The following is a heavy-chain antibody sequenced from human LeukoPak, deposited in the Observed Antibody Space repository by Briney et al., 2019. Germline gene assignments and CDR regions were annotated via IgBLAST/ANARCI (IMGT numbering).Heavy chain of an antibody. V-gene: IGHV3-73*01. Sequence: PGGSLRLSCAASGFTFSGSAMHWVRQAPGKGLEWVGRIRSKLNNYATVYAESVKGRFTISRDDSNNTVYLQMNSLRAEDTAVYYCASPGYCSGSICYSGYFQHWGQGTLVTVSS. CDR3: ASPGYCSGSICYSGYFQH. D-gene: IGHD2-15*01. J-gene: IGHJ1*01. CDR1: GFTFSGSA. CDR2: IRSKLNNYAT.